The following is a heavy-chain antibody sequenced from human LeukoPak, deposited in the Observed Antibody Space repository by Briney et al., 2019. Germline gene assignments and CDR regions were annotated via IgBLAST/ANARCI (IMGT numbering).Heavy chain of an antibody. CDR3: ARWGPDYEYSSRYYYYMDV. CDR1: GYTFTGYY. D-gene: IGHD6-13*01. CDR2: ISAYNGNT. V-gene: IGHV1-18*04. J-gene: IGHJ6*03. Sequence: ASVKVSCKASGYTFTGYYMHWVRQAPGQGLEWMGWISAYNGNTNYAQKFQGRVTMTTDTSTSTAYMELRSLRSDDTAVYYCARWGPDYEYSSRYYYYMDVWGKGTTVTVS.